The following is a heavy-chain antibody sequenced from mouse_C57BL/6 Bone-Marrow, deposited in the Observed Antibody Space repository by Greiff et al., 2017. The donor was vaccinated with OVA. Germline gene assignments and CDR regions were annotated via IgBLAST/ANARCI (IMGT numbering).Heavy chain of an antibody. Sequence: ESGPGLVKPSQSLSLTCSVTGYSITSGYYWKWIRQFPGNKLEWMGYISYDGSNNYNPSLKNRISITRDTSKNQFFLKLNSVTTEDTATYYGAREADWFAYWGQGTMVTVSA. CDR2: ISYDGSN. CDR1: GYSITSGYY. CDR3: AREADWFAY. J-gene: IGHJ3*01. V-gene: IGHV3-6*01. D-gene: IGHD3-3*01.